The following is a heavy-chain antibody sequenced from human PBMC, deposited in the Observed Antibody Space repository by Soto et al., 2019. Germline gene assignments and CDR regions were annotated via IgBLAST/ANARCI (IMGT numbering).Heavy chain of an antibody. V-gene: IGHV3-11*01. D-gene: IGHD1-26*01. J-gene: IGHJ6*03. CDR1: GFSFSDYY. Sequence: GGSLRLSCAASGFSFSDYYMSWIRQAPGKGLEWVSLISTSGSSTDYADSVRGRFTISRDNAKNSLSLQMNSLRAEDTAVYYCANLAKNYYHYMDVWGKGTTVTVSS. CDR2: ISTSGSST. CDR3: ANLAKNYYHYMDV.